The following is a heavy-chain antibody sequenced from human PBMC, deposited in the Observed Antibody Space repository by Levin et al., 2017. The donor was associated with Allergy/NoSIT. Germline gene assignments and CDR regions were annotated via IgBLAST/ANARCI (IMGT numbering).Heavy chain of an antibody. D-gene: IGHD1-26*01. CDR1: GGSISSSSYY. CDR2: IYYSGAT. Sequence: GSLRLSCTVSGGSISSSSYYWGWIRQPPGKGLEWIGSIYYSGATYYNPSLRSRVTISVDTSKKQFFLTLSSVTAADTAVYYCARHAPFEVGATVLDYWGQGTLVTVSS. CDR3: ARHAPFEVGATVLDY. J-gene: IGHJ4*02. V-gene: IGHV4-39*01.